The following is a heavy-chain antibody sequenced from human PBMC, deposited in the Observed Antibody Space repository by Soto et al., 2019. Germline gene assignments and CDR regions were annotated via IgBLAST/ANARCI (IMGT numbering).Heavy chain of an antibody. J-gene: IGHJ5*02. D-gene: IGHD3-10*01. CDR1: GGSISSSSYY. Sequence: QLQLQESGPGLVKPSETLSLTCTVSGGSISSSSYYWGWIRQPPGKGLEWIGSIYYSGSTYYNPSLKSRVTISVDTSKNQFSLKLSSVTAADTAVYYCARHTPPYFLNWFDPWGQGTLVTVSS. CDR3: ARHTPPYFLNWFDP. V-gene: IGHV4-39*01. CDR2: IYYSGST.